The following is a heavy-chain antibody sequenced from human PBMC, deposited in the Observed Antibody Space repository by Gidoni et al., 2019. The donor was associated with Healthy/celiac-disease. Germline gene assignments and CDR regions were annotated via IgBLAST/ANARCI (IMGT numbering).Heavy chain of an antibody. CDR2: IYPGDSDT. Sequence: EVQLVQSGAEVKTPGESLKISCKGSAYSFTSYWIGWVRQMPGKGLEWMGIIYPGDSDTRYSPSFQGKVTISADKSISTAYLQWSSLKASDTAMYYCARRRYDSSGYYPMYYFDYWGQGTLVTVSS. CDR1: AYSFTSYW. CDR3: ARRRYDSSGYYPMYYFDY. V-gene: IGHV5-51*03. D-gene: IGHD3-22*01. J-gene: IGHJ4*02.